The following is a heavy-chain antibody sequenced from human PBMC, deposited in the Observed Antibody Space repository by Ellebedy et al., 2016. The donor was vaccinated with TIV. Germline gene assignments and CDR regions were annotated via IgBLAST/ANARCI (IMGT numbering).Heavy chain of an antibody. J-gene: IGHJ5*02. V-gene: IGHV1-18*04. Sequence: AASVKVSCKASGYTFTSYGISWVRQAPGQGLEWMGWISAYNGNTNYAQKLQGRVTMTTDTSTSTAYMELRSLRSDDTAVYYCATHRHYTTTSCWGNWFDPWGQGTLVTVSS. CDR2: ISAYNGNT. CDR1: GYTFTSYG. CDR3: ATHRHYTTTSCWGNWFDP. D-gene: IGHD2-2*01.